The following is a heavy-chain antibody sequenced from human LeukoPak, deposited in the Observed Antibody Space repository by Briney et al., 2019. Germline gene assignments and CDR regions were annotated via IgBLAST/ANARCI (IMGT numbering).Heavy chain of an antibody. Sequence: SVKVSCKASGGTFSSYAISWVRQAPGQGLEWMGGIIPIFGTANYAQKLQGRVTITADESTSTAYMELSSLRSEDTAVYYCARVGSGHYGLDVWAKGPRSPSP. CDR3: ARVGSGHYGLDV. D-gene: IGHD3-10*01. V-gene: IGHV1-69*01. J-gene: IGHJ6*02. CDR2: IIPIFGTA. CDR1: GGTFSSYA.